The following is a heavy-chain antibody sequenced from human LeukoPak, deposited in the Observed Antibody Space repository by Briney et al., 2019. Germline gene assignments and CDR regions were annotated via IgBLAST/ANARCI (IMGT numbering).Heavy chain of an antibody. V-gene: IGHV3-74*01. CDR3: ARDRAPQYCSTTACYSAFDI. Sequence: GGSLRLSCAASGFTFSSYWMHWVRQAPGKGLVWVSCAYSDGSSTSDADSVKGRFTISRDNAKTSLYLQMNSLKAEDAAVYYCARDRAPQYCSTTACYSAFDIWGQGTMVTVSS. CDR1: GFTFSSYW. J-gene: IGHJ3*02. CDR2: AYSDGSST. D-gene: IGHD2/OR15-2a*01.